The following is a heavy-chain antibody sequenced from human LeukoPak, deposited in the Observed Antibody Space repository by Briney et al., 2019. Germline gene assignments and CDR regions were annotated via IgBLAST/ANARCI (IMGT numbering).Heavy chain of an antibody. V-gene: IGHV4-59*08. D-gene: IGHD3-10*01. J-gene: IGHJ4*02. CDR1: GESFSGYY. CDR3: ARHESFRGYFDY. Sequence: SETLSLTCAVYGESFSGYYWSWIRQPPGKGLEWLGYIYYSGSTNHNPSLKSRVTISVDTSTNQYSLKLSSVTAADTAVYYCARHESFRGYFDYWGQGTLVTVSS. CDR2: IYYSGST.